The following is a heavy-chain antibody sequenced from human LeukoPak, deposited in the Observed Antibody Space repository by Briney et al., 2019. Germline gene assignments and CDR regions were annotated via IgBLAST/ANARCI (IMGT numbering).Heavy chain of an antibody. CDR1: GGSISNSY. CDR3: ARGKMVTYVFDI. CDR2: IAHDGST. J-gene: IGHJ3*02. D-gene: IGHD2-21*02. Sequence: PSETLSLTCAFAGGSISNSYYSWIRQSPGKGLEWIGEIAHDGSTSYNPSLKSRVTISADTSKKHVSLKVNSVTAADTAIYYCARGKMVTYVFDIWGQGTMVTVSS. V-gene: IGHV4-34*01.